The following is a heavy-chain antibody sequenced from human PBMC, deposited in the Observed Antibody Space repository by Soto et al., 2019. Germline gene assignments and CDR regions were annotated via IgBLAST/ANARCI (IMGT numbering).Heavy chain of an antibody. CDR1: GFTFSNYA. Sequence: QVHLVESGGGVVQPGRSLRLSCAASGFTFSNYAMHWVRQAPGKGLEWVAVISYDGSDKYNANSVKGRFTISRDNSKNTLYLQMNSLRAEDTAVYYCARDTGPNGYNYYYFGMDVWGQGTTVTV. J-gene: IGHJ6*02. V-gene: IGHV3-30-3*01. CDR3: ARDTGPNGYNYYYFGMDV. D-gene: IGHD5-18*01. CDR2: ISYDGSDK.